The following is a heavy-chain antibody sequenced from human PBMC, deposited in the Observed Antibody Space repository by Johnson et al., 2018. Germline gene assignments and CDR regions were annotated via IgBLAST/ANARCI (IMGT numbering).Heavy chain of an antibody. CDR2: LGIDGAP. CDR1: GFTFDDYA. D-gene: IGHD3-10*01. V-gene: IGHV3-13*05. J-gene: IGHJ6*02. Sequence: VQLVQSGGGLVQPGRSLRLSCAASGFTFDDYAMHWVRQAPGKGLEWVSGLGIDGAPYYAAAVKGRFTISRENARYSFFLQMNSLRAEDTAVYYCARDGTAGYGMDVWGQGTTVTVSS. CDR3: ARDGTAGYGMDV.